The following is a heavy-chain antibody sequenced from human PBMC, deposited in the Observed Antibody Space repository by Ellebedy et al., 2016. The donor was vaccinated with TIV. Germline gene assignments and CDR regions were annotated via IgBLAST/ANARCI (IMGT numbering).Heavy chain of an antibody. J-gene: IGHJ4*02. CDR1: GGSITGYF. V-gene: IGHV4-59*01. Sequence: SETLSLTCTVSGGSITGYFWSWIRQPPGKRLAWLGYLYYRGFGHISDTGNTNYNPSLGSRITISLETSKNQISLRLTSVTAADTAVYYCARVPVRALQSPLDFWGQGTLVTVSS. D-gene: IGHD6-19*01. CDR3: ARVPVRALQSPLDF. CDR2: ISDTGNT.